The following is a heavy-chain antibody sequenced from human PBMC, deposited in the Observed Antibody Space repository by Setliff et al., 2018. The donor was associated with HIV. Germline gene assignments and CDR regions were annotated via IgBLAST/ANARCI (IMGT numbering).Heavy chain of an antibody. CDR1: GDSIRSGDFY. V-gene: IGHV4-30-4*08. CDR3: ARRTGFSSDYGFDY. Sequence: SETLSLTCTVSGDSIRSGDFYWSWIRQSPGKGLEWIGHIYSSGSTYYNPSLKSRLTISVDMSKSQFSLKLSSVIAADTAVYYCARRTGFSSDYGFDYWGQGTLVTVSS. D-gene: IGHD6-19*01. J-gene: IGHJ4*02. CDR2: IYSSGST.